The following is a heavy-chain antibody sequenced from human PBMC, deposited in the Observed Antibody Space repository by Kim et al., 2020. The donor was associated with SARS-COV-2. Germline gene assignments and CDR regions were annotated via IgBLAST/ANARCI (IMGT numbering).Heavy chain of an antibody. CDR3: AKEENAFDI. V-gene: IGHV3-30*18. CDR2: ISYDSSNK. J-gene: IGHJ3*02. Sequence: GGSLRLSCAASGFSLRTFAMHWVRQAPGKGLEWVAAISYDSSNKYYADSVKGRFTISRDNSKNTLSLQMNSLTVEDTALYYRAKEENAFDIWGQGTMVTVSS. CDR1: GFSLRTFA.